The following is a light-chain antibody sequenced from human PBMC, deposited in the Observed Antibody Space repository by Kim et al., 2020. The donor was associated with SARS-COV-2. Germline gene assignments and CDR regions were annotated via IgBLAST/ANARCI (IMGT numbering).Light chain of an antibody. J-gene: IGLJ3*02. CDR3: AAWDDSLRAWV. V-gene: IGLV1-47*01. Sequence: GQRVTTSCSGGGSNLGTNYVYWYRQLPGTAPKLLISRNNQRPSGVPDRFSGSESGTSASLAISGLRSEDEADYYCAAWDDSLRAWVFGGGTKVTVL. CDR1: GSNLGTNY. CDR2: RNN.